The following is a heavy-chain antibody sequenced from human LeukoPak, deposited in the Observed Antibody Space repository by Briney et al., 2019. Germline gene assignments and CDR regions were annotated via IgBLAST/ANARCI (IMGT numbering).Heavy chain of an antibody. CDR3: ARDPTASTIFGLRGYGMDV. V-gene: IGHV1-18*01. J-gene: IGHJ6*02. CDR1: GYTFTSNG. CDR2: ISGHNGNT. D-gene: IGHD3-3*01. Sequence: ASVKVSCKASGYTFTSNGTSWVRQAPGQGLEWMGWISGHNGNTNYAQKFQGRVTMTTDTSASTAYMELRSLRSDDTAVYYCARDPTASTIFGLRGYGMDVWGQGTTVSVSS.